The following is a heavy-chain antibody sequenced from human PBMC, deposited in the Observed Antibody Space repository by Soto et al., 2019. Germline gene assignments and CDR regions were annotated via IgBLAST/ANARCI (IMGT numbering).Heavy chain of an antibody. J-gene: IGHJ4*02. Sequence: GGSLRRSCEVSGLTSSIYGMHWIRQAPAKGLEWLAIIWNDGSNEYYADSVKGRFTISRDNSKNTLYLQLNNVRAEDTAVYFCARDQTDSGGYSEYWGQGTLVTVSS. CDR3: ARDQTDSGGYSEY. CDR1: GLTSSIYG. V-gene: IGHV3-33*01. CDR2: IWNDGSNE. D-gene: IGHD3-22*01.